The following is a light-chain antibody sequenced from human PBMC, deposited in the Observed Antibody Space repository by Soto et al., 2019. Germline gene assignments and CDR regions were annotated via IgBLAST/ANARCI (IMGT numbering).Light chain of an antibody. CDR2: DAS. Sequence: EIVLTQSPGTLSLSPGERATLSCRASQSVSSYLLWYQQKPGQTPRLLIYDASNRATGIPARFSGSGSGRDFTLTISRLEPEDSAVYYCQQYAGSPWTFGQGTKVDIK. V-gene: IGKV3-20*01. CDR1: QSVSSY. J-gene: IGKJ1*01. CDR3: QQYAGSPWT.